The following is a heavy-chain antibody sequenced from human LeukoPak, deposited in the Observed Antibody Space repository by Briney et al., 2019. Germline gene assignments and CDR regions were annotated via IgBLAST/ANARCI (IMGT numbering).Heavy chain of an antibody. CDR3: GRVTLYAFDI. D-gene: IGHD4-23*01. CDR2: ISPSGGST. Sequence: ASVTVSYKPSGNTFNSYFIHWVRQAPGQGLEWMGIISPSGGSTSYAQEFQGRFTMTRDTSTSTVYMELSSLRSEDTAVYYCGRVTLYAFDICGQGTTVTVSS. V-gene: IGHV1-46*02. CDR1: GNTFNSYF. J-gene: IGHJ3*02.